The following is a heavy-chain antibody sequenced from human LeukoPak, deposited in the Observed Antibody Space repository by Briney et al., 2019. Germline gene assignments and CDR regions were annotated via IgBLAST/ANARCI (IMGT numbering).Heavy chain of an antibody. CDR1: GFTLSNYA. Sequence: GGTLRLSCAVSGFTLSNYAMSWVRQAPGKGLEWVSGISSSGGSTYYPDSVKGRFTISRDNSKNTLYLQMNSLRAEDTAVYYCAKDRQDYYDSSGYYYSPDAFDIWGQGTMVTVSS. CDR2: ISSSGGST. CDR3: AKDRQDYYDSSGYYYSPDAFDI. D-gene: IGHD3-22*01. J-gene: IGHJ3*02. V-gene: IGHV3-23*01.